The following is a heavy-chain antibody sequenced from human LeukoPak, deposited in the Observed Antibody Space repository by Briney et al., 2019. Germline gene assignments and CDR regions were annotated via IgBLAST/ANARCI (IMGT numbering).Heavy chain of an antibody. V-gene: IGHV4-34*01. CDR1: GGSFSGYY. J-gene: IGHJ4*02. CDR2: INHSGST. D-gene: IGHD2-15*01. CDR3: ARHHRYCSGGSCYSRAKPFDY. Sequence: PSETLSLTCAVYGGSFSGYYWSWIRQPPGKRLEWIGEINHSGSTNYNPSLKSRVTISVDTSKNQFSLKLSSVTAADTAVYYCARHHRYCSGGSCYSRAKPFDYWGQETLVTVSS.